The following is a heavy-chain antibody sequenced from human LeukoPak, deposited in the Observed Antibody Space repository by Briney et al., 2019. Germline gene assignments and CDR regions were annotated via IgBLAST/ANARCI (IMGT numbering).Heavy chain of an antibody. CDR3: ATVRGLNMVRGAIIIAPRYYFDY. CDR1: GYTLTELS. V-gene: IGHV1-24*01. D-gene: IGHD3-10*01. J-gene: IGHJ4*02. Sequence: ASVKVSCKVSGYTLTELSMHWVRQAPGKGLEWMGGFDPEDGETIYAQKFQGRVTMTEDTSTDTAYMELSSLRSEDTAVYYCATVRGLNMVRGAIIIAPRYYFDYWGQGTLVTVSS. CDR2: FDPEDGET.